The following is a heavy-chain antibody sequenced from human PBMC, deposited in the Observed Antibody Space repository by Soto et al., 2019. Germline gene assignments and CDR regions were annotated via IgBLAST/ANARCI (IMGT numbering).Heavy chain of an antibody. CDR1: GGSISSSSYY. CDR2: IYYSGST. V-gene: IGHV4-39*01. Sequence: QLQLQESGPGLVKPSETLSLTCTVSGGSISSSSYYWGWIRQPPGKGLEWIGSIYYSGSTYYNPSHRRRVTTSVNTSKDQFSLKLCSVTAADTAVYYWARQGYCSSTSCSPDYYYMDVWGKGTTVTVSS. CDR3: ARQGYCSSTSCSPDYYYMDV. J-gene: IGHJ6*03. D-gene: IGHD2-2*01.